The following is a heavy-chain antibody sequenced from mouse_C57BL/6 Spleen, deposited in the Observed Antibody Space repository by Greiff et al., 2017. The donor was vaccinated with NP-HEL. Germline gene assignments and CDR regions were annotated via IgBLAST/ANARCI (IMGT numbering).Heavy chain of an antibody. V-gene: IGHV1-52*01. D-gene: IGHD3-3*01. J-gene: IGHJ2*01. Sequence: QVQLQQPGAELVRPGSSVKLSCKASGYTFTSYWMHWVKQRPIQGLEWIGNIDPSDSETHYNQKFKDKATLTVDKSSSTAYMQLSSLTSEDSAVYYCARRGGTGRYFDYWGQGTTLTVSS. CDR1: GYTFTSYW. CDR3: ARRGGTGRYFDY. CDR2: IDPSDSET.